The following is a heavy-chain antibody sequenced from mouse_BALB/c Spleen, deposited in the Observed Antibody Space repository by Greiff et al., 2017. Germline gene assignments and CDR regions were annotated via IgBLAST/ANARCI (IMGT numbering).Heavy chain of an antibody. V-gene: IGHV1-87*01. J-gene: IGHJ3*01. Sequence: VQGVESGAELARPGASVKLSCKASGYTFTSYWMQWVKQRPGQGLEWIGAIYPGDGDTRYTQKFKGKATLTADKSSSTAYMQLSSLASEDSAVYYCARDWDKTYWGQGTLVTVSA. CDR2: IYPGDGDT. CDR1: GYTFTSYW. D-gene: IGHD4-1*01. CDR3: ARDWDKTY.